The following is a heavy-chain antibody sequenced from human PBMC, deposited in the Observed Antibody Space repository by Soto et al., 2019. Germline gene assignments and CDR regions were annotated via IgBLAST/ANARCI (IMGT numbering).Heavy chain of an antibody. CDR3: ARGGAIFGVVIYYYGMDV. CDR1: GDTFTSYD. CDR2: TNPKSGNT. D-gene: IGHD3-3*01. Sequence: ASVKVSCKASGDTFTSYDINWVRQATGQGLEWMEWTNPKSGNTGYAQKFQGRVTMTSNTSIRTAYMELSSLRSEDTAVYYCARGGAIFGVVIYYYGMDVWGQGTTVTVSS. V-gene: IGHV1-8*02. J-gene: IGHJ6*02.